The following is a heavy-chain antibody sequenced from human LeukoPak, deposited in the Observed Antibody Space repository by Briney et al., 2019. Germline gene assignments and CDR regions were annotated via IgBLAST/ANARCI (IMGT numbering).Heavy chain of an antibody. CDR1: GYSFTSYW. CDR3: ARDHLQVVPAAYYGMDV. Sequence: GESLKISCKGSGYSFTSYWIAWVRQMPGKGLEWMGIIYPGDSDTRYSPSFQGRVTISADKSISTAYLQWSSLKASDTAMYYCARDHLQVVPAAYYGMDVWGQGTTVTVSS. J-gene: IGHJ6*02. CDR2: IYPGDSDT. D-gene: IGHD2-2*01. V-gene: IGHV5-51*01.